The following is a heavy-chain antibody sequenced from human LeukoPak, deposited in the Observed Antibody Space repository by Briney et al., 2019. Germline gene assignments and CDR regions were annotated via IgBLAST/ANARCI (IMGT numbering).Heavy chain of an antibody. CDR2: INHSGST. Sequence: SETLSFTCAVYGGSFSGYYWSWIRQPPGKGLEWIGEINHSGSTNYNPSLKSRVTISVDTSKNQFSLKLSSVTAADTAVYYCARKRCSSTSCQIRYYFDYWGQGTLVTVSS. CDR3: ARKRCSSTSCQIRYYFDY. V-gene: IGHV4-34*01. J-gene: IGHJ4*02. CDR1: GGSFSGYY. D-gene: IGHD2-2*01.